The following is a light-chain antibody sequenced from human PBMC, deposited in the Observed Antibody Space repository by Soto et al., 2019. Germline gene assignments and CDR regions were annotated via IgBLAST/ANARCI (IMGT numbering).Light chain of an antibody. CDR2: AAS. CDR1: QSVCSRC. V-gene: IGKV3-20*01. CDR3: QHYGSTPWT. Sequence: EIVLTQSPGTLSLSPGERGTLSCRASQSVCSRCLAWYQQKPGQAPRLLIFAASSRATGIPDTFSGSGSGTDFTLTISRLEPEDSAVYYCQHYGSTPWTFGQGTKVEI. J-gene: IGKJ1*01.